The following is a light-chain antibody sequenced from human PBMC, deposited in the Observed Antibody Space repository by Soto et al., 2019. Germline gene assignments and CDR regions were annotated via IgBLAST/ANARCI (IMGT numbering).Light chain of an antibody. CDR3: QQYGSSPS. CDR1: QSVSSSY. Sequence: EIVLTQSPGTLSLSPGERATLSCRASQSVSSSYLAWYRQRPGQAPRLLIYGASIRATGIPDRFSGSGSGTDFTLTISRLGPEDFAVYYCQQYGSSPSFGPGTTVDIK. CDR2: GAS. J-gene: IGKJ3*01. V-gene: IGKV3-20*01.